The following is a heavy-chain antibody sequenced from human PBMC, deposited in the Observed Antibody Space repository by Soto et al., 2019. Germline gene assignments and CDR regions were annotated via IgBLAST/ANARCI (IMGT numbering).Heavy chain of an antibody. CDR3: AKDQSREWLQEYYFDY. Sequence: PGGSLRLSCAASGFTFSSYAMSWVRQAPGKGLEWVSAISGSGGSTYYADSVKGRFTISRDNSKNTLYLQMNSLRAEDTAVYYCAKDQSREWLQEYYFDYWGQGTLVTVSS. CDR1: GFTFSSYA. D-gene: IGHD5-12*01. J-gene: IGHJ4*02. CDR2: ISGSGGST. V-gene: IGHV3-23*01.